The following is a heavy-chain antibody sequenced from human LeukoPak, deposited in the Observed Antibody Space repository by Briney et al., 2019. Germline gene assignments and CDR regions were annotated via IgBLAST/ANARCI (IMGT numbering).Heavy chain of an antibody. V-gene: IGHV1-18*01. J-gene: IGHJ4*02. CDR2: ISAYNGNT. CDR3: ARAPRYSSEDY. Sequence: ASVKVSCKSSGYSFTSYGIIWVRQAPGQGLEWMGWISAYNGNTNYAQKLQGRVTMTTDTSTSTAHMELRSLRSDDTAIYYCARAPRYSSEDYWGQGTLVTVSS. D-gene: IGHD6-19*01. CDR1: GYSFTSYG.